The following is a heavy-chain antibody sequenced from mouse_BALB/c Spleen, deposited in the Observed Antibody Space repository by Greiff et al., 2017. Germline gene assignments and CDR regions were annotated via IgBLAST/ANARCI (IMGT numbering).Heavy chain of an antibody. CDR2: IDPETGGT. V-gene: IGHV1-15*01. Sequence: QVQLKESGAELVRPGASVTLSCKASGYTFTDYEMHWVKQTPVHGLEWIGAIDPETGGTAYNQKFKGKATLTADKSSSTAYMELRSLTSEDSAVYYCTRRLFDYWGQGTTLTVSS. J-gene: IGHJ2*01. CDR3: TRRLFDY. D-gene: IGHD2-13*01. CDR1: GYTFTDYE.